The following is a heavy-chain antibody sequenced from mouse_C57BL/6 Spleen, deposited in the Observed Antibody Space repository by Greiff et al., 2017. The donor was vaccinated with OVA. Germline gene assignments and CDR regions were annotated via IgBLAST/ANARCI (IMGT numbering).Heavy chain of an antibody. CDR3: AREITTGGFDY. Sequence: VKLMESGAELVRPGTSVKVSCKASGYAFTNYLIEWVKQRPGQGLEWIGVINPGSGGTNYNEKFKGKATLTADKSSSTAYMQLSSLTSEDSAVYFCAREITTGGFDYWGQGTTLTVSS. J-gene: IGHJ2*01. D-gene: IGHD1-1*01. CDR1: GYAFTNYL. V-gene: IGHV1-54*01. CDR2: INPGSGGT.